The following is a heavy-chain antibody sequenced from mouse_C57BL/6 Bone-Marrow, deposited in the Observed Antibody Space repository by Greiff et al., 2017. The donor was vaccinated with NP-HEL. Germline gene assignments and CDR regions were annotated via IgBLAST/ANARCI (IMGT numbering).Heavy chain of an antibody. CDR1: GYTFTDYY. Sequence: VQLQQSGPELVKPGASVKISCKASGYTFTDYYMNWVKQSPGKSLEWIGDINPNNGGTSYNQKFKGKATLTVDKSSSTAYMELRSLTSEDSAVYYCTRHLDVDALDYWGQGTTVTVSS. J-gene: IGHJ4*01. CDR2: INPNNGGT. CDR3: TRHLDVDALDY. V-gene: IGHV1-26*01.